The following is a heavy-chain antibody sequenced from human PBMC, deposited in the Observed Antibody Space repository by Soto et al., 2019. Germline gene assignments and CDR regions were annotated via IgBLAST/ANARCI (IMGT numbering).Heavy chain of an antibody. CDR3: ARDHLKGEQLGVYYYGMDV. CDR2: IYTSGST. CDR1: GGSISSYY. D-gene: IGHD3-16*01. V-gene: IGHV4-4*07. J-gene: IGHJ6*02. Sequence: SETLSLTCTVSGGSISSYYWSWIRQPAGKGLEWIGHIYTSGSTNYNPSLKSRVTMSVDTSKNQFSLKLSSVTAADTAVYYCARDHLKGEQLGVYYYGMDVWGQGTTVTVSS.